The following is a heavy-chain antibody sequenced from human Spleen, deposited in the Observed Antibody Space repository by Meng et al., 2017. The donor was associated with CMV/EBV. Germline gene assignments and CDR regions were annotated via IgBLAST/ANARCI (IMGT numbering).Heavy chain of an antibody. Sequence: ASVKVSCKASGYTFTGYYMDWVRQAPGQGPEWMGWINPKSGDTKYAQRFQGRFQGRVTMTRDTSISTAYMELSRLKSDDTAVYYCARCVGGGYYGMDVWGQGTTVTVSS. D-gene: IGHD2-15*01. V-gene: IGHV1-2*02. CDR2: INPKSGDT. CDR3: ARCVGGGYYGMDV. J-gene: IGHJ6*02. CDR1: GYTFTGYY.